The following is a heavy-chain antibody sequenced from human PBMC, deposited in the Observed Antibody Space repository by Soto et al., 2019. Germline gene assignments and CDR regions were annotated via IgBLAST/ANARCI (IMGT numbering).Heavy chain of an antibody. V-gene: IGHV3-23*01. D-gene: IGHD3-10*01. CDR3: VRKVLGSASRRIYWYFDL. J-gene: IGHJ2*01. Sequence: EVQLLESGGGLVQPGGSLRLSCEGSGFTFINYAMNWVRQAPGKGLEWVSAVSGGGDATSYADSVKGRFTISKDNSKNTVTLHISSLGVDDTAVYCCVRKVLGSASRRIYWYFDLCGRGTLVTVSS. CDR1: GFTFINYA. CDR2: VSGGGDAT.